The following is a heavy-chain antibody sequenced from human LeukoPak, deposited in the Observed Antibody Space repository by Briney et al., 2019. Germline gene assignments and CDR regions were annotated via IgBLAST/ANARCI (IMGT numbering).Heavy chain of an antibody. V-gene: IGHV1-24*01. CDR2: FDPEDGET. J-gene: IGHJ6*04. D-gene: IGHD2-15*01. CDR3: ATDGSGGLGVVVAAADYYYGMDV. CDR1: GYTLTELS. Sequence: GASVKVSCKVSGYTLTELSMHWVRQAPGKGLAWMGGFDPEDGETIYAQKFQGRVTMTEDTSTDTAYMELSSLRSEDTAVYYCATDGSGGLGVVVAAADYYYGMDVWGKGTTVTVSS.